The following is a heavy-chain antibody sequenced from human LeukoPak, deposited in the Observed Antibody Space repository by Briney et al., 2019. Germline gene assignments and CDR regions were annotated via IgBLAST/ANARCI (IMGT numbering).Heavy chain of an antibody. V-gene: IGHV3-23*01. D-gene: IGHD3-10*01. J-gene: IGHJ3*02. CDR3: ARESGFRGDAFDI. CDR1: GFTFSSYA. CDR2: ISGSGGST. Sequence: GGSLRLSCAASGFTFSSYAMTWVRQAPGKGLEWVSAISGSGGSTYYADSVKGRFTISRDNSKNTLYLQMNSLRAEDTAVYYCARESGFRGDAFDIWGQGTMVTVSS.